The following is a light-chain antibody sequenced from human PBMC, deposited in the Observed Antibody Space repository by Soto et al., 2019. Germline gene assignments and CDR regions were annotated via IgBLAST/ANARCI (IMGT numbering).Light chain of an antibody. V-gene: IGLV2-14*01. Sequence: QSVLTQPASVSGSPGQSITISCTGTSSDVGGHSRVSWFQQYPGKAPKLLIFEVSKRPSGVSNRFSGSKSDNTASLTISGLQAEDEADYYCSSYTSSVAWVFGTGTKLTVL. CDR1: SSDVGGHSR. CDR2: EVS. J-gene: IGLJ1*01. CDR3: SSYTSSVAWV.